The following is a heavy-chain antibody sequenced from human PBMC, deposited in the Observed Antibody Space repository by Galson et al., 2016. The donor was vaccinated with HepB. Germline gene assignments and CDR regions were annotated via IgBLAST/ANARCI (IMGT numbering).Heavy chain of an antibody. V-gene: IGHV4-61*02. Sequence: TLSLTCTVSGGSISLGAYYWNWIRQPAGEGLEWIGRSHNTGSPDYNPPLKSRVTISIDTPGRQFSLKLSSVTAADTAVYYCAIINPGDPFDMGGQGTVVTVSS. CDR2: SHNTGSP. J-gene: IGHJ3*02. CDR3: AIINPGDPFDM. CDR1: GGSISLGAYY.